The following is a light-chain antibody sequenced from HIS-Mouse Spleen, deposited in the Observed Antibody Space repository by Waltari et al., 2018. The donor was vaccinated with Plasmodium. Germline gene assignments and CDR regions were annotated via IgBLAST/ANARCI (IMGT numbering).Light chain of an antibody. V-gene: IGKV4-1*01. CDR2: WAS. CDR1: QSVLYSSNNKNY. J-gene: IGKJ4*01. CDR3: QQYYSTPLT. Sequence: DIVMTQSQDSLAVSLGERATINCKSSQSVLYSSNNKNYLAWYQQKPGQPPKLLMYWASTRESGVPDRFSGSGSGTDFTLTISSLQAEDVAVYYCQQYYSTPLTFGGGTKVEIK.